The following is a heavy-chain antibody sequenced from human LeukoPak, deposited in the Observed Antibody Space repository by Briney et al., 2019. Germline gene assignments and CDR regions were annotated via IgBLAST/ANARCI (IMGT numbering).Heavy chain of an antibody. D-gene: IGHD2-2*01. CDR2: ISYDGSNK. CDR3: ARDRVSLKVVGY. Sequence: GGSLRLSCAASGFTFSSYAMHWVRQAPGKGLEWVAVISYDGSNKYYADSVKGRFTISRDNSKNTLYLQMNSLRAEDTAVYYCARDRVSLKVVGYWGQGTLVTVSS. V-gene: IGHV3-30-3*01. J-gene: IGHJ4*02. CDR1: GFTFSSYA.